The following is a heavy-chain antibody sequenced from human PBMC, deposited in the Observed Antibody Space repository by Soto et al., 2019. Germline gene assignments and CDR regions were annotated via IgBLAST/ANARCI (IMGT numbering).Heavy chain of an antibody. V-gene: IGHV3-11*01. CDR2: ISSSGSTI. CDR3: ASFRALRFLEWLSPGY. J-gene: IGHJ4*02. Sequence: PGGSLRLSCAASGFTFSDYYMSWIRQAPGKGLEWVSYISSSGSTIYYADSVKGRFTISRDNAKNSLYLQMNSLRAEDTAVFYCASFRALRFLEWLSPGYWGQGALVTVS. D-gene: IGHD3-3*01. CDR1: GFTFSDYY.